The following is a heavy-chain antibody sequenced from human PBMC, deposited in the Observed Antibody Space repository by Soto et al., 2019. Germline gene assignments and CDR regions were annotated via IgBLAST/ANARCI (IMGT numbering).Heavy chain of an antibody. J-gene: IGHJ5*02. V-gene: IGHV3-21*01. CDR1: GFTFSTYS. CDR3: ARRAGHRFLVGGWFDP. Sequence: VGSLRLSCVGSGFTFSTYSINWVRQAPGKGLEWVSSISSRSDIYYADSVKGRFTISRDNAKNSVSLQMNSLRAEDTAVYYCARRAGHRFLVGGWFDPWGQGTLVTVSS. CDR2: ISSRSDI. D-gene: IGHD3-3*01.